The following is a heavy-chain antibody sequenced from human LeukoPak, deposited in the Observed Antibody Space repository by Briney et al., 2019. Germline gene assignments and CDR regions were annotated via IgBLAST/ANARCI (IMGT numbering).Heavy chain of an antibody. Sequence: SETLSLTCTVSDGSISSYYWSWIRQPPGKGLEWIGYIYYSGSTNYNPSLKSRVTISVDTSKNQFSLKLSSVTAADTAVYYCARGKVGAYYDYWGQGTLVTVSS. J-gene: IGHJ4*02. D-gene: IGHD1-26*01. CDR2: IYYSGST. CDR3: ARGKVGAYYDY. CDR1: DGSISSYY. V-gene: IGHV4-59*01.